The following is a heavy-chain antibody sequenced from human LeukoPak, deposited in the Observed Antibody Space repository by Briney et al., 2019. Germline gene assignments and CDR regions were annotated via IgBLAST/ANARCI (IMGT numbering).Heavy chain of an antibody. Sequence: KPAETLSLTCAVSGGSTSSYYRSWIRQPPGKGLEWIGYIYYSGSTNYNPSLKSRVTISVDTSKNQFSLKLSSVTAADTAVYYCARRSAAAGTPFDYWGQGTLVTVSS. CDR2: IYYSGST. V-gene: IGHV4-59*01. CDR3: ARRSAAAGTPFDY. CDR1: GGSTSSYY. J-gene: IGHJ4*02. D-gene: IGHD6-13*01.